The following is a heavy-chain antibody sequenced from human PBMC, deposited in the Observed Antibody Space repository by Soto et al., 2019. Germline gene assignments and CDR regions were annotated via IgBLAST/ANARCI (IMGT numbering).Heavy chain of an antibody. Sequence: SETLSLTCTVSGGSISSGDYYWSWIRQPPGKGLEWIGYIYYSGSTYYNPSLKSRVTISVDTSKNQFSLKLSSVTAADTAVYYCARAPYDSSGYSHFDYWGQGTLVTVSS. CDR1: GGSISSGDYY. J-gene: IGHJ4*02. CDR2: IYYSGST. CDR3: ARAPYDSSGYSHFDY. D-gene: IGHD3-22*01. V-gene: IGHV4-30-4*01.